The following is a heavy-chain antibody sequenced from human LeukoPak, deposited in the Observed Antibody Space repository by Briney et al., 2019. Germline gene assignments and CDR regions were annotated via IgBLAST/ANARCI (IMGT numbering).Heavy chain of an antibody. J-gene: IGHJ4*02. D-gene: IGHD4-17*01. CDR2: IYYSGST. Sequence: SETPSLTCTVSGGSISSSSYYWGWIRQPPGKGLEWIGSIYYSGSTYYNPSLKSRVTISVDTSKNQFSLKLSSVTAADTAVYYCARVNGDYAHFDYWGQGTLVTVSS. CDR3: ARVNGDYAHFDY. V-gene: IGHV4-39*07. CDR1: GGSISSSSYY.